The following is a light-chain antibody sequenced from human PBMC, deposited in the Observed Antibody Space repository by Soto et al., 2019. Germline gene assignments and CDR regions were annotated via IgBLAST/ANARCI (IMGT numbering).Light chain of an antibody. CDR1: QSVSNN. CDR3: QQYNDWPLT. J-gene: IGKJ3*01. V-gene: IGKV3-15*01. CDR2: GAS. Sequence: EIVMTQSPATLSVSPGERATLSCGASQSVSNNLAWYQQKPGQAPRLLIYGASTRATGIPARFSGSGSGTEFTLTISGLQSEDFAIYYCQQYNDWPLTFGPGT.